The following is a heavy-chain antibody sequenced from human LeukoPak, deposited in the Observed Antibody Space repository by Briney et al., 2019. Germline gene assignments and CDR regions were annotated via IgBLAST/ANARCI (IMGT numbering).Heavy chain of an antibody. CDR3: ARATVAGAFDI. V-gene: IGHV3-21*01. Sequence: GGSLRLSCAASGFTFSSYSMNWVRQAPGKGLEWVSSISSSSSYIYYADSVKGRFTISRDNAKNSLYLQMNSLRAEDMAVYYCARATVAGAFDIWGQGTMVTVSS. J-gene: IGHJ3*02. CDR2: ISSSSSYI. D-gene: IGHD2-15*01. CDR1: GFTFSSYS.